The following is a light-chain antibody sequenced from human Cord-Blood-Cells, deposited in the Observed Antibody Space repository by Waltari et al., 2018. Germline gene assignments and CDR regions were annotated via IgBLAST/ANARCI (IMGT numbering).Light chain of an antibody. Sequence: QSALTQPASVSGSPGQSIPISLTGPLSAVAVSNLVPWYQQHPGNAPKLMIYEVSKRPSGVSNRFSGSKSGNTASLTISGLQAEDEADYYCCSYAGSSTVVFGGGTKLTVL. CDR2: EVS. CDR1: LSAVAVSNL. V-gene: IGLV2-23*02. CDR3: CSYAGSSTVV. J-gene: IGLJ2*01.